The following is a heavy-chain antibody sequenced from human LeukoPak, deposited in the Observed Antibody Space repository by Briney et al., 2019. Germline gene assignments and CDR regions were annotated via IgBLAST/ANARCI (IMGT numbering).Heavy chain of an antibody. CDR3: ARGGAAGTLFDY. Sequence: SETLSLTCTVSGGSISSYYWSWIRQPPGKGLEWIGYIYYSGSTNYNPSLKSRVTISVDTSKNQFSLKLSSVTAADTAVYYCARGGAAGTLFDYWGQGTLATVSS. D-gene: IGHD6-13*01. CDR2: IYYSGST. V-gene: IGHV4-59*01. CDR1: GGSISSYY. J-gene: IGHJ4*02.